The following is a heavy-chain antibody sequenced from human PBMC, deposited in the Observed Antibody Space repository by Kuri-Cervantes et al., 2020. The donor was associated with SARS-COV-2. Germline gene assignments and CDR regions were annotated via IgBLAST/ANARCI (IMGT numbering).Heavy chain of an antibody. Sequence: GSLRLSCAVSGYSISSGYYWSWIRQPPGKGLEWIGYIYYSGSTNYNSSLKSRVTISVDTSKNQFSLKLSSVTAADTAVYYCASLRTGEGPLLDYWGQGTLVTVSS. D-gene: IGHD7-27*01. CDR2: IYYSGST. V-gene: IGHV4-61*01. J-gene: IGHJ4*02. CDR1: GYSISSGYY. CDR3: ASLRTGEGPLLDY.